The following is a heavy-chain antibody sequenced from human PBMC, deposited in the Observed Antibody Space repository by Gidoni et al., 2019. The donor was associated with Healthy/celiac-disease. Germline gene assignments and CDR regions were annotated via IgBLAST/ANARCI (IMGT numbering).Heavy chain of an antibody. CDR3: AKGGGSYGWFDP. V-gene: IGHV3-23*01. J-gene: IGHJ5*02. CDR1: GFTFSSYA. Sequence: EVQLLESGGGLVQPGGSLRLSCAASGFTFSSYAMSWVLQAPGKGLEWVSAIRGSGGSTYYADSVKGRFTISRDNSKNTLYLQMNSLRAEDTAVYYCAKGGGSYGWFDPWGQGTLVTVSS. D-gene: IGHD1-26*01. CDR2: IRGSGGST.